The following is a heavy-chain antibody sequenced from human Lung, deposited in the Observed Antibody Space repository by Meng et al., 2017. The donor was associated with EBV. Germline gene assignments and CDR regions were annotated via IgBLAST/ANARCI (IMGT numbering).Heavy chain of an antibody. CDR1: TAFSSSNNY. CDR3: ARAPGNWNFDS. Sequence: QLSLTQTGPGLVQPSGPLSPTSTVSTAFSSSNNYWTWVRQSPGKGLEWIGEIYHNENTNYNPSLMSRVTMSLDKSKNHFSLNLRSVTAADTAVYFWARAPGNWNFDSWGQGTLVTVSS. V-gene: IGHV4-4*02. CDR2: IYHNENT. J-gene: IGHJ4*02. D-gene: IGHD1-20*01.